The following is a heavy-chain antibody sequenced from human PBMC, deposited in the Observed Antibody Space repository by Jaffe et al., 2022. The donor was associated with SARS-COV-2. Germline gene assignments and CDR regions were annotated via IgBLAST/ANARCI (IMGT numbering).Heavy chain of an antibody. CDR1: GFTFSNFW. D-gene: IGHD2-2*01. J-gene: IGHJ6*02. Sequence: EVQLVESGGGLVQPGGSLRLSCAATGFTFSNFWMSWVRQAPGKGLEWVANIKQDESERYYVDSVKGRFTTSRDNAKNSGYLQMNSLRVEDTGVYFCARYQLPFYGMDVWGQGTAVTVSS. CDR3: ARYQLPFYGMDV. CDR2: IKQDESER. V-gene: IGHV3-7*01.